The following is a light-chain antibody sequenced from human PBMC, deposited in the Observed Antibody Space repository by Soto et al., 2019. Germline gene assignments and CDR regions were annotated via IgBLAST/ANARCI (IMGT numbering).Light chain of an antibody. CDR2: RAS. CDR3: QQYNNWLGT. J-gene: IGKJ1*01. CDR1: QSVSSSY. V-gene: IGKV3-15*01. Sequence: EIVLKLSPGTLSLYTGERATLSCRASQSVSSSYLAWYQQKPGQAPRLLIQRASTRATGIPARFSGSGSGTEFTLTISSLQSEDFAVYFCQQYNNWLGTFCQVGNVDIK.